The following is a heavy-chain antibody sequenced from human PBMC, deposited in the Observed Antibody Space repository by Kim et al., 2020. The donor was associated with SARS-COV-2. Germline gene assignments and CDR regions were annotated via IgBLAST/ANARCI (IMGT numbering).Heavy chain of an antibody. Sequence: GGSLRLSCAASGFTFSSYAMTWVRQAPGKGLEWVSVIGPSGDFTYYANSVKGRFTISRDNSKNTLYLQMNSLRAEDTAVYYCAKSVRPVTKYWYFDLWGRGTLVTVSS. CDR3: AKSVRPVTKYWYFDL. CDR1: GFTFSSYA. D-gene: IGHD2-2*01. J-gene: IGHJ2*01. CDR2: IGPSGDFT. V-gene: IGHV3-23*01.